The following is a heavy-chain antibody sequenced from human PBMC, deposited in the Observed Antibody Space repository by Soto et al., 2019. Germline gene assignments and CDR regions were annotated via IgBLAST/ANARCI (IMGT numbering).Heavy chain of an antibody. D-gene: IGHD2-21*01. Sequence: EVQLVQSGAEVKKPGESLRISCKGSGYSFSNYLISWVRQMPGKGLELMGTIDPSDSYTNYSPSFQGHVTISADKSIGTAYLQWTSLKASDTAIYYCARFVVAGMNPIDYWGQGTPVTVSS. CDR3: ARFVVAGMNPIDY. V-gene: IGHV5-10-1*03. J-gene: IGHJ4*02. CDR2: IDPSDSYT. CDR1: GYSFSNYL.